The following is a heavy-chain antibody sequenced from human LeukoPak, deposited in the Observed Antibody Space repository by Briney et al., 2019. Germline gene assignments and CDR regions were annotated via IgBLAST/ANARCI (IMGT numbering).Heavy chain of an antibody. J-gene: IGHJ4*02. CDR1: GFTFSSYY. V-gene: IGHV3-74*01. D-gene: IGHD1-1*01. CDR2: ISNDGSST. CDR3: ARDSTTGIDY. Sequence: PGGSLRLSCSASGFTFSSYYLHWVRQDPGKRLVWVSRISNDGSSTWYADSVKGRFTISRDNAKNTLYLQMNSLRTEDTAVYYCARDSTTGIDYWGQGTLVTVSS.